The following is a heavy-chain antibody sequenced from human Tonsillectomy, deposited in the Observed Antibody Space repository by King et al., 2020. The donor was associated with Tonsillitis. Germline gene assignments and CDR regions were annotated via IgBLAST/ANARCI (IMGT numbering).Heavy chain of an antibody. Sequence: DVQLVESGGGLVQPGGSLRLSCSASGFTSSDHYIDWVRQAPGKGLEWVDRSRNKANRYTTEYAASVKGRFSISRDDSRNSLYLQMNSLKTEDTAVYYCVRIVGGGYYHPDFWGQGTLVTVAS. V-gene: IGHV3-72*01. D-gene: IGHD1-26*01. CDR3: VRIVGGGYYHPDF. CDR1: GFTSSDHY. CDR2: SRNKANRYTT. J-gene: IGHJ4*02.